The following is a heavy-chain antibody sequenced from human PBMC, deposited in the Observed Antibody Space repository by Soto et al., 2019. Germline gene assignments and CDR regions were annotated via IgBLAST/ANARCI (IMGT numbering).Heavy chain of an antibody. CDR2: ISNDGSDT. CDR1: GFTFSNHW. Sequence: EVQVVESGGGLVQPGGSLRLSCAASGFTFSNHWMHWVRQAPGKGPVWVSRISNDGSDTTYADSVKGRFTISRVNAKKTVYRQMHSLRAEDTAVYHCLRDRPHNWFDPWGLGTPVTVSS. V-gene: IGHV3-74*03. CDR3: LRDRPHNWFDP. J-gene: IGHJ5*02.